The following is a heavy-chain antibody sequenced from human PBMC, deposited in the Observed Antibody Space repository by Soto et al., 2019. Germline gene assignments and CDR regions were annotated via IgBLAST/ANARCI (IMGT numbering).Heavy chain of an antibody. CDR3: TTDSYITSIIVRFDY. J-gene: IGHJ4*01. CDR1: GFTISNAW. Sequence: GGPLRLSCAASGFTISNAWMNWVRQAPGKGLEWVGRVKSKNDGGTTDFAAPVKGRFAISRDDSKNMVYLEMNSLQTEDTAIYYCTTDSYITSIIVRFDYWGHGTLVTVSS. CDR2: VKSKNDGGTT. V-gene: IGHV3-15*07. D-gene: IGHD3-22*01.